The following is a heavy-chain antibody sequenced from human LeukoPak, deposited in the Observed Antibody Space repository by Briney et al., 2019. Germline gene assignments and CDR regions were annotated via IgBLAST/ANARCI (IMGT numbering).Heavy chain of an antibody. CDR1: GGTFRSYA. J-gene: IGHJ5*02. CDR2: HIPIFGTA. D-gene: IGHD3-22*01. Sequence: SVQVSCHASGGTFRSYAISWVRPAPGQGLEWMGGHIPIFGTANYAQKFQGRVTITTDESTSTAYMELSSLRSEDTAVYYCASSTYYYDSSGYPAPPDWFDPWGQGTLVTVSS. V-gene: IGHV1-69*05. CDR3: ASSTYYYDSSGYPAPPDWFDP.